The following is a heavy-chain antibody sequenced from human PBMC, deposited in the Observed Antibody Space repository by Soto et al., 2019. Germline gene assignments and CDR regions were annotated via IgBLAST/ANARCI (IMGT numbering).Heavy chain of an antibody. Sequence: PSETLSLTCTVSGGSVSSGSYYWSLIRQPPGKVLEWIGYISYSGSTNYNPSLKSRVTISVDKSKNQFSLKLSSVTAADTAVYYCARSPDSSGYYPRRYYYGMDVWGQGTTVTVSS. V-gene: IGHV4-61*01. CDR3: ARSPDSSGYYPRRYYYGMDV. J-gene: IGHJ6*02. D-gene: IGHD3-22*01. CDR2: ISYSGST. CDR1: GGSVSSGSYY.